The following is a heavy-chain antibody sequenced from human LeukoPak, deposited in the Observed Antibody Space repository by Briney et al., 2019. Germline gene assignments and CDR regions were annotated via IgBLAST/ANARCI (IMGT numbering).Heavy chain of an antibody. Sequence: PSETLSLTCTVSGGSISSSSYYWGWIRQPPGTGLEWIGSIYYSGSTYYNPSLKSRVTISVDTSKNQFSLKLSSVTAADTAVYYCASPGVPDYWGQGTLVTVSS. CDR3: ASPGVPDY. CDR2: IYYSGST. D-gene: IGHD2-8*01. J-gene: IGHJ4*02. CDR1: GGSISSSSYY. V-gene: IGHV4-39*01.